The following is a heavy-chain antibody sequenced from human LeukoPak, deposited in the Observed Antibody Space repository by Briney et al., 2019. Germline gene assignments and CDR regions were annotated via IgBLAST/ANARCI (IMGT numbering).Heavy chain of an antibody. D-gene: IGHD3-10*01. J-gene: IGHJ6*03. CDR3: ARGRRITMIRGVIGLKYYMDV. V-gene: IGHV3-30*14. CDR2: ISYDGSYK. Sequence: GGSLRLSCAASGFTFSTYAMHWVRQAPGKGLEWVAVISYDGSYKDYADSVKGRFTISRDNSKNTLFLQMGSLRPEDMAVYYCARGRRITMIRGVIGLKYYMDVWGKGTTVT. CDR1: GFTFSTYA.